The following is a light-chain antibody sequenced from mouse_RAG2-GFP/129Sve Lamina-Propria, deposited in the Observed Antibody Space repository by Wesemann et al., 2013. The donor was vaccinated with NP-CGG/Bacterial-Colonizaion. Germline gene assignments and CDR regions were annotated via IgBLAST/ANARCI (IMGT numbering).Light chain of an antibody. CDR3: QQYSSYPLT. CDR2: SAS. Sequence: VMTTSHKFMSTSVGDRVSITCKASQDVGTAVAWYQQKPGQSPKLLIYSASNRYTGVPDRFTGSGSGTDFTLTISNMQSEDLADYFCQQYSSYPLTFGAGTKLELK. CDR1: QDVGTA. J-gene: IGKJ5*01. V-gene: IGKV6-23*01.